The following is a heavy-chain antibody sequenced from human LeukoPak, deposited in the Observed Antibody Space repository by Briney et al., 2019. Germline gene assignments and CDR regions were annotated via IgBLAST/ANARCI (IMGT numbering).Heavy chain of an antibody. CDR1: GGSISSYY. J-gene: IGHJ4*02. Sequence: SETLSLTCTVSGGSISSYYWSWIRQPPGKGLEWIGYIYYSGGTNHNPSLKSRVTISVDTSKNQFSLKLSSVTAADTAVYYCASGDTAMVEDYWGQGTLVTVSS. CDR3: ASGDTAMVEDY. CDR2: IYYSGGT. V-gene: IGHV4-59*01. D-gene: IGHD5-18*01.